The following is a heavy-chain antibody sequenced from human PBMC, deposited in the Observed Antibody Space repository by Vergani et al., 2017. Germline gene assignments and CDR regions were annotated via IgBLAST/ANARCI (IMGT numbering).Heavy chain of an antibody. CDR3: ARSITMAGSHAFDI. CDR2: IYYSGST. J-gene: IGHJ3*02. V-gene: IGHV4-39*01. CDR1: GGSISSSSYY. D-gene: IGHD3-10*01. Sequence: QLQLQESGPGLVKPSETLSLTCTVSGGSISSSSYYWGWIRQPPGKGLEWIGSIYYSGSTYYNPSLKSRVTISVDTSKNQFSLKLSSVTAADTAVYYCARSITMAGSHAFDIWGQGTMVTVSS.